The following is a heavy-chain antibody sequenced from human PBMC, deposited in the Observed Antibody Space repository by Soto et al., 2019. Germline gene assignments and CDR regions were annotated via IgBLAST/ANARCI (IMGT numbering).Heavy chain of an antibody. J-gene: IGHJ6*02. CDR2: IFYSGST. Sequence: PSETLSLTCTVSGDSISSSTYSWGWIRQPPGKGLEWIGSIFYSGSTYYNPSLKSRVTISVDTSKNQFSLKLSSVTAADTAVYYCARLLPPDHYYYYYGMDVWGQGTTVTVSS. CDR3: ARLLPPDHYYYYYGMDV. CDR1: GDSISSSTYS. V-gene: IGHV4-39*01.